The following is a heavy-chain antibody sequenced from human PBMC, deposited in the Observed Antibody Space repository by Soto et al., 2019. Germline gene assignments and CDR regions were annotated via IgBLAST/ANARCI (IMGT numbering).Heavy chain of an antibody. CDR3: ERVLQNRGKWNRHYYGMDV. CDR1: GGSISSGGYS. D-gene: IGHD3-10*01. V-gene: IGHV4-30-2*01. Sequence: SETLSLTCAVSGGSISSGGYSWSWIRQPPGKGLEWIGYIYHSGSTYYNPSLKSRVTISVDRSKNQFSLKLSSVTAADTAVYYCERVLQNRGKWNRHYYGMDVWGQGTTVTVSS. CDR2: IYHSGST. J-gene: IGHJ6*02.